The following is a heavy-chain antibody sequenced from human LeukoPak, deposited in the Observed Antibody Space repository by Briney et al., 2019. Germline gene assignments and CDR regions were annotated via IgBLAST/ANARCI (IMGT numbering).Heavy chain of an antibody. J-gene: IGHJ4*02. CDR2: IYSGGST. CDR1: GFTVSSNY. Sequence: PGGSLRLSCAASGFTVSSNYMSWVRQAPGKGLEWVSVIYSGGSTYYADSVKGRFTISRDNSKNTLYLQMNSPRAEDTAVYYCARGGYCSSTSCSDVWGQGTLVSVSS. D-gene: IGHD2-2*01. V-gene: IGHV3-53*01. CDR3: ARGGYCSSTSCSDV.